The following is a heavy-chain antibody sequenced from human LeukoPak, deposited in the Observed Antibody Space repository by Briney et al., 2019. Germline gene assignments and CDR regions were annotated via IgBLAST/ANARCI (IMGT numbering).Heavy chain of an antibody. CDR1: GITFSSYS. CDR2: ISSFSGTI. CDR3: ARVRYDSSGYYYFDY. D-gene: IGHD3-22*01. V-gene: IGHV3-48*01. J-gene: IGHJ4*02. Sequence: GGSLRLSCVASGITFSSYSMNWVRQAPGKGLEWVSYISSFSGTINYADSVKGRFTISRDNAKNSLYLQMNSLRAEDTAVYYCARVRYDSSGYYYFDYWGQGTLVTVSS.